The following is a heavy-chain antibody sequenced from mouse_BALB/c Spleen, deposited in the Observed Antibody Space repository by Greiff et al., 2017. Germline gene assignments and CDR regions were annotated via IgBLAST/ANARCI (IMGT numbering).Heavy chain of an antibody. CDR3: ARDGAITTRFAY. CDR2: ISSGGSYT. V-gene: IGHV5-9-4*01. CDR1: GFTFSSYA. J-gene: IGHJ3*01. D-gene: IGHD1-1*01. Sequence: VQLKESGGGLVKPGGSLKLSCAASGFTFSSYAMSWVRQSPEKRLEWVAEISSGGSYTYYPDTVTGRFTISRDNAKNTLYLEMSSLRSEDTAMYYCARDGAITTRFAYWGQGTLVTVSA.